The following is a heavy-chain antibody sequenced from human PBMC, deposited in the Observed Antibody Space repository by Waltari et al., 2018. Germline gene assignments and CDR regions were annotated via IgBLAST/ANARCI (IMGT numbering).Heavy chain of an antibody. D-gene: IGHD1-1*01. CDR2: INGDGSST. CDR3: TTGGGLSQY. CDR1: GFPFSSSS. J-gene: IGHJ4*02. Sequence: EVQLVESGGGLVQPGGSLRLSCAASGFPFSSSSMHWVRQAPGKGLVWVSRINGDGSSTVYVDSVKGRFTISRDNAKNTVFLQMNGLRADDTAVYYCTTGGGLSQYWGRGTLVTVSS. V-gene: IGHV3-74*01.